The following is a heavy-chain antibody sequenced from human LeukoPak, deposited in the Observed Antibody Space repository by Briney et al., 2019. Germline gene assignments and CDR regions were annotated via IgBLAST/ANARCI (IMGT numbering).Heavy chain of an antibody. CDR1: GGSISSYY. D-gene: IGHD4-17*01. Sequence: PSETLSLTCTVSGGSISSYYWSWIRQPPGKGLEWIGYIYYSGSTNYNPSLKSRVTISVDTSKSQFSLKLSSVTAADTAVYYCARGGRTTVTTWGYAFDIWGQGTMVTVSS. J-gene: IGHJ3*02. V-gene: IGHV4-59*01. CDR2: IYYSGST. CDR3: ARGGRTTVTTWGYAFDI.